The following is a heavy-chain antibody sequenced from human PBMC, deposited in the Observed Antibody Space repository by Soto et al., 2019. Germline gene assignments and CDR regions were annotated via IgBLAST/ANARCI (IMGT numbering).Heavy chain of an antibody. V-gene: IGHV1-18*01. CDR1: GYRFTSYG. D-gene: IGHD2-15*01. Sequence: ASVKVSCKASGYRFTSYGITWVRQAPGQGLEWMGWISAYNGNTNYEQKLQGRVAMTTDTSTNTAYMELRSLTSDDTAAYYCARSYCSGGSCYSTWFDPWGQGTLVTVSS. CDR3: ARSYCSGGSCYSTWFDP. J-gene: IGHJ5*02. CDR2: ISAYNGNT.